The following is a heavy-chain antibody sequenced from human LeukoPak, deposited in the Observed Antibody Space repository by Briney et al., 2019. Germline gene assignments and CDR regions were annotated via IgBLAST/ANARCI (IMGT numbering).Heavy chain of an antibody. CDR1: GFTFSNAW. D-gene: IGHD6-13*01. CDR3: VAAAGNPPSY. CDR2: IKSKTDGGTT. V-gene: IGHV3-15*01. Sequence: GGSLRLSCAASGFTFSNAWMSWVRQAPGKGLEWVGRIKSKTDGGTTDYAAPVKGRFTISRDDSKSIAYLQMNSLKTEDTAVYYCVAAAGNPPSYWGQGTLVTVSS. J-gene: IGHJ4*02.